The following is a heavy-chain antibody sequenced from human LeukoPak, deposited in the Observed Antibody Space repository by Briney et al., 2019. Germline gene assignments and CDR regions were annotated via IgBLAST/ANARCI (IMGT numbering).Heavy chain of an antibody. CDR3: AGGYCSSTSCYWFDY. D-gene: IGHD2-2*01. J-gene: IGHJ4*02. Sequence: SETLSLTCSVSGGSISTYYWSWIRQPAGKGLEWIGRMYTTGGTNYNPSLKSRVTISVDTSKNQFSLKLSSVTAADTAVYYCAGGYCSSTSCYWFDYWGQGTLVTVSS. V-gene: IGHV4-4*07. CDR1: GGSISTYY. CDR2: MYTTGGT.